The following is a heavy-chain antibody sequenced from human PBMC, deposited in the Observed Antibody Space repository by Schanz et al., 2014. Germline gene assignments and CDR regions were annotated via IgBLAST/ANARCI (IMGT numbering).Heavy chain of an antibody. D-gene: IGHD1-1*01. CDR3: AKKVPAYNPFDS. V-gene: IGHV3-21*04. CDR2: VSRSTPDI. CDR1: GFTFSSYS. J-gene: IGHJ4*02. Sequence: VQLVDSGGGLVKPGGSLRLSCTASGFTFSSYSMNWVRQAPGKGLEWVSYVSRSTPDIYYADSVKGRFTMSRDNAKSSLYLQMNSLRVEDTAVYFCAKKVPAYNPFDSWGQGTLVTVSS.